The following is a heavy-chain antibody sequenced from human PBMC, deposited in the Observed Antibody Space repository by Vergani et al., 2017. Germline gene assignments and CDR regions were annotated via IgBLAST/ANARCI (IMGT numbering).Heavy chain of an antibody. CDR1: GGSISSSSYY. CDR3: ARGGSSSWYHWFDP. D-gene: IGHD6-13*01. J-gene: IGHJ5*02. V-gene: IGHV4-39*07. CDR2: IYYSGST. Sequence: QLQLQESGPGLVKPSETLSLTCTVSGGSISSSSYYWGWIRQPPGKGLEWIGSIYYSGSTYYNPSLKSRVTISVDTSKNQFSLKLSSVTAADPAVYYCARGGSSSWYHWFDPWGQGTLVTVSS.